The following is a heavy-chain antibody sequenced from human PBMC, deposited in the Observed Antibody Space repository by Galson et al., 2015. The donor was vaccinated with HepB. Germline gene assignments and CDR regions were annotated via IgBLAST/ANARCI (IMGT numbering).Heavy chain of an antibody. CDR2: INPNSGGT. CDR3: ARSSPYSSSWYYLDY. CDR1: GYTFTGYY. V-gene: IGHV1-2*02. D-gene: IGHD6-13*01. J-gene: IGHJ4*02. Sequence: SVKVSCKASGYTFTGYYMHWVRQAPGQGLEWMGWINPNSGGTNYAQKFQGRVTMTRDTSISTAYMELSRLRSDDTAVYYCARSSPYSSSWYYLDYWGQGTLVPVSS.